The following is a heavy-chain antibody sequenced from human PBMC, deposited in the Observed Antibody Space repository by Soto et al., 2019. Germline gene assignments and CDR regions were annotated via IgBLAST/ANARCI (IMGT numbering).Heavy chain of an antibody. Sequence: GGSLKISCKGSGYSFTSYCIGWVRQMPGKGLEWMGIIYPGDSDTRYSPSFQGQVTISADKSISTAYLQWSSLKASDTAMYYCARQYSYYYDSSGARGWFDPWGQGTLVTVSS. V-gene: IGHV5-51*01. J-gene: IGHJ5*02. D-gene: IGHD3-22*01. CDR2: IYPGDSDT. CDR1: GYSFTSYC. CDR3: ARQYSYYYDSSGARGWFDP.